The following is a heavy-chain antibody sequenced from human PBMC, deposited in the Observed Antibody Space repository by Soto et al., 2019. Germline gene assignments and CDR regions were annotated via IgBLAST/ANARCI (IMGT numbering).Heavy chain of an antibody. CDR2: ISGSGGST. Sequence: GGSLRLSCAASGFTFSSYAMSWVRQAPGKGLEWVSAISGSGGSTYYADSVKGWFTISRDNSKNSLYLQMNSLRAEETAVYYCAKDRKSRSYYFAYWGQGTLVTVSP. CDR1: GFTFSSYA. J-gene: IGHJ4*02. V-gene: IGHV3-23*01. CDR3: AKDRKSRSYYFAY.